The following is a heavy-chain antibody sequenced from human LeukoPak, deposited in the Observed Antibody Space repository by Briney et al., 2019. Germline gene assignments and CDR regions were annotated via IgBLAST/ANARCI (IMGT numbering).Heavy chain of an antibody. J-gene: IGHJ4*02. V-gene: IGHV1-46*01. CDR1: GYTFTSYY. CDR2: INPSGGST. D-gene: IGHD1-26*01. CDR3: ATTGYSGSQWDFDY. Sequence: ASVKVSCKASGYTFTSYYMHWVRQAPGQGLEWMGIINPSGGSTSYAQKFQGRVTMTEDTSTDTAYMELSSLRSEDTAVYYCATTGYSGSQWDFDYWGQGTLVTVSS.